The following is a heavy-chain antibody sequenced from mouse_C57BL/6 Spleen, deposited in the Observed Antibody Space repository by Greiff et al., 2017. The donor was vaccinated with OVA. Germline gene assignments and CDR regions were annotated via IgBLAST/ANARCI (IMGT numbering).Heavy chain of an antibody. J-gene: IGHJ4*01. CDR1: GFSLTSYG. D-gene: IGHD1-1*01. CDR3: ARGGDYGSSYYAMDY. Sequence: VQLQQSGPGLVQPSQSLSITCPVSGFSLTSYGVHWVRQSPGKGLEWLGVIWSGGSTDYNAAFISRLSISKDNSKSQVFFKMNSLQADDTSIYYCARGGDYGSSYYAMDYWGQGTSVTVSS. V-gene: IGHV2-2*01. CDR2: IWSGGST.